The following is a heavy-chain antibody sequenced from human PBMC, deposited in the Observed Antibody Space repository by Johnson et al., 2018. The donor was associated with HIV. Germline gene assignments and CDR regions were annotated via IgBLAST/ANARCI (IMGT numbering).Heavy chain of an antibody. J-gene: IGHJ3*02. CDR1: GFTVSSYD. Sequence: VQLVESGGGLVQPGGSLRLSCAASGFTVSSYDMHWVRQATGKGLEWVSAIGTAGDTYYPGSVKGRFTISRENAKNSLYLQMNSLRPEDTAVYYCAKERRAPRAFDIWGQGTMVTVSS. D-gene: IGHD1-26*01. CDR3: AKERRAPRAFDI. V-gene: IGHV3-13*01. CDR2: IGTAGDT.